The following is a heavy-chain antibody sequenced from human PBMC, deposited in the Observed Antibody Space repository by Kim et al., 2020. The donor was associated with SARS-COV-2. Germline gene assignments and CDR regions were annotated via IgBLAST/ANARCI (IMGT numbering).Heavy chain of an antibody. CDR2: FDPEDGET. J-gene: IGHJ4*02. CDR1: GYTLTELS. Sequence: ASVKVSCKVSGYTLTELSMHWVRQAPGKGLEWMGGFDPEDGETIYAQKFQGRVTMTEDTSTDTAYMELSSLRSEDTAVYYCATAPYYDILTGYLDYWGQGTLVTVSS. V-gene: IGHV1-24*01. D-gene: IGHD3-9*01. CDR3: ATAPYYDILTGYLDY.